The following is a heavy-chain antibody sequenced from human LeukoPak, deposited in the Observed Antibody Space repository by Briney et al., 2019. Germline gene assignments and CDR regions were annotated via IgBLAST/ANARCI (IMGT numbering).Heavy chain of an antibody. J-gene: IGHJ4*02. V-gene: IGHV1-69*01. D-gene: IGHD1-1*01. CDR3: ARGWNGHTWFDY. CDR1: GCTFSSYA. CDR2: IISIFGTA. Sequence: SVKLSCKSSGCTFSSYAISWVRQAPGQRLEWMGGIISIFGTANYAQKFQGRVTITADESTSTAYMELSSLRSEDTAVYYRARGWNGHTWFDYWGQGTLVSVSS.